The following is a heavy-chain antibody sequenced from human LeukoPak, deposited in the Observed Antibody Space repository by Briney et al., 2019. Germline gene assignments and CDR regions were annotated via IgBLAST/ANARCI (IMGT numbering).Heavy chain of an antibody. J-gene: IGHJ4*02. CDR3: APSSSSAFYFDY. Sequence: ASVKVSCKTSGYTFTGYYMHWVRQAPGQGLEWMGWINPNSGGTNYAQKFQGRVTMTRDTSISTAHMELSRLTSDDTAVYYCAPSSSSAFYFDYWGQGTLVTVSS. CDR2: INPNSGGT. D-gene: IGHD6-6*01. CDR1: GYTFTGYY. V-gene: IGHV1-2*02.